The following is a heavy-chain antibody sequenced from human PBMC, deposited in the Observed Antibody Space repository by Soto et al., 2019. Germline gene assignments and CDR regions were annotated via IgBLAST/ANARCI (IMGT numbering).Heavy chain of an antibody. J-gene: IGHJ4*02. CDR2: IYYTGRT. CDR3: ASGGEGSISVAG. CDR1: GGSIIGSSYY. Sequence: QLQLQESGPGLVKHSETLSLTCTVSGGSIIGSSYYWGWIRQPPGKGLEWIGAIYYTGRTYYKPSLHSRFTIPVATAETQLSLKLNSVSAADTAVYDCASGGEGSISVAGWGQGTLGTVSS. D-gene: IGHD6-19*01. V-gene: IGHV4-39*01.